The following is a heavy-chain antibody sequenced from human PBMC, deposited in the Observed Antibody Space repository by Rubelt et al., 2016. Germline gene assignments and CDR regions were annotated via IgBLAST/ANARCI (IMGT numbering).Heavy chain of an antibody. Sequence: ASGFTYTYSTMTWVRQAPGKGLEWVPAISGNGGSTYYADSVRGRFTISRDNSRNTLYLQMNSLRAEDTAVYYCAKVGGGRVGAFDYWGQGTLVTVSS. CDR2: ISGNGGST. V-gene: IGHV3-23*01. J-gene: IGHJ4*02. D-gene: IGHD1-26*01. CDR1: GFTYTYST. CDR3: AKVGGGRVGAFDY.